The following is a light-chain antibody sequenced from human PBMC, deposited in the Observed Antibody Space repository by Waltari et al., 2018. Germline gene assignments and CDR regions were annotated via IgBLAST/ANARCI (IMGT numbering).Light chain of an antibody. J-gene: IGKJ4*01. V-gene: IGKV3-11*01. Sequence: DIVLTQSPATLSLSPGERDTLSCRASQSISNYLAWYQQKPGQAPRLLIYDTSNRATGIPTRFSGSGFGTDFTLTISSLEPEDFVIYYCQQRRNWPLTFGGGTKVEIK. CDR1: QSISNY. CDR3: QQRRNWPLT. CDR2: DTS.